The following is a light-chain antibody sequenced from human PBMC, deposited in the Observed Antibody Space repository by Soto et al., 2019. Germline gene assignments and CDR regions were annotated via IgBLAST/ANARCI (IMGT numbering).Light chain of an antibody. Sequence: EIVMTQSPVTLSVSRGERATLSCRASQSVGRNLAWYQQKPGQAPRLLIYDASTRATGFPARFSGSGSGTEFTLTITSLQSEDFAVYHCQQYNNWPPVYTFGQGTKLEIK. CDR3: QQYNNWPPVYT. CDR2: DAS. V-gene: IGKV3-15*01. CDR1: QSVGRN. J-gene: IGKJ2*01.